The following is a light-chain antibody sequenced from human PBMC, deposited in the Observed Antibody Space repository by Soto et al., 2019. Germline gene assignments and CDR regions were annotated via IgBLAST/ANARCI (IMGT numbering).Light chain of an antibody. CDR1: QSVSIN. Sequence: EIVMTQSPATLSVSPGERATLSCRASQSVSINLAWYQQKPGQAPRLLIYGASSRATGIPARFSGSGSGTELPLPIRSLQSKASEVYSCKQYNTWPQTFGKGTKVDIK. CDR2: GAS. J-gene: IGKJ4*01. V-gene: IGKV3-15*01. CDR3: KQYNTWPQT.